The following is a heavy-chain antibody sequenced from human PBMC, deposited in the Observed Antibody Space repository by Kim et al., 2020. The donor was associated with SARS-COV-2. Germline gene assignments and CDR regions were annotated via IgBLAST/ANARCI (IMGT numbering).Heavy chain of an antibody. CDR1: GGSISSSSYY. J-gene: IGHJ4*02. D-gene: IGHD3-10*01. CDR3: ARLETLYGSGSYPIFY. CDR2: IYYSGST. Sequence: SETLSLTCTVSGGSISSSSYYWGWIRQPPGKGLEWIGSIYYSGSTYYNPSLKSRVTISVDTSKNQFSLKLSSVTAADTAVYYCARLETLYGSGSYPIFYWGQGTLVTVSS. V-gene: IGHV4-39*01.